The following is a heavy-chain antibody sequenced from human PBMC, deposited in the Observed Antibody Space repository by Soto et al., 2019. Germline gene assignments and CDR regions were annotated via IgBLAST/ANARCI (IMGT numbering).Heavy chain of an antibody. V-gene: IGHV4-34*01. CDR2: INHGGST. J-gene: IGHJ4*02. Sequence: QVQLQQWGAGLLKPSETLSLTCAVYGGSFSAYYWTWIRQPPGKGLEWIGEINHGGSTYYNPSLKGRVTISVDTSKNQFSLKLSSVTAADTAVYYCARQFKGIAMRDYWGQGTLVTVSS. CDR1: GGSFSAYY. D-gene: IGHD6-13*01. CDR3: ARQFKGIAMRDY.